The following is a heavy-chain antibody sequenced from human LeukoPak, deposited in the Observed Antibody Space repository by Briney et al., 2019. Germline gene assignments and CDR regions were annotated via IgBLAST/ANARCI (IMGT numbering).Heavy chain of an antibody. CDR1: GYSINSGFY. Sequence: ASETLSLTCTVSGYSINSGFYWGWIRQPPGKGLEWIGSIYHSGTTYYNPSLKSRVTTLVDTSKNQFSLKLSSVTAADTALYYCARTGPYYGSGSWRTYYFDYWGQGTLVTVSS. CDR2: IYHSGTT. V-gene: IGHV4-38-2*02. D-gene: IGHD3-10*01. CDR3: ARTGPYYGSGSWRTYYFDY. J-gene: IGHJ4*02.